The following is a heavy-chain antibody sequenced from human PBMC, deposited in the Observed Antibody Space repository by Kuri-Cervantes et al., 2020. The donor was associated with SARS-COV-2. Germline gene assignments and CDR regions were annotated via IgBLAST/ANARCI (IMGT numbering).Heavy chain of an antibody. Sequence: GGSLRLSCAASGFTFSSYWMHWVRQAPGKGLGWVSRINSDGSSTSYADSVKGRFTISRDNAKNTLYLQMNSLRAEDTAVYYCARDIVTVDYDFWSGYYGPSYFDYWGQGTLVTVSS. CDR3: ARDIVTVDYDFWSGYYGPSYFDY. CDR2: INSDGSST. D-gene: IGHD3-3*01. V-gene: IGHV3-74*01. CDR1: GFTFSSYW. J-gene: IGHJ4*02.